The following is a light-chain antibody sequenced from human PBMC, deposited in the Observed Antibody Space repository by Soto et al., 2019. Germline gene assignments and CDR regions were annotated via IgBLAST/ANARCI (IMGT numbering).Light chain of an antibody. CDR1: SSDVGGYNY. J-gene: IGLJ1*01. CDR3: SSYTSSSTLYV. Sequence: QSVLTQPASVSGSPGQSITSSCTGASSDVGGYNYVSWYQQHPGKAPKLMIYDVSNRPSGVSNRFSGSKSGNTASLTISGLQAEDEADYYCSSYTSSSTLYVFGTGTKDTVL. V-gene: IGLV2-14*01. CDR2: DVS.